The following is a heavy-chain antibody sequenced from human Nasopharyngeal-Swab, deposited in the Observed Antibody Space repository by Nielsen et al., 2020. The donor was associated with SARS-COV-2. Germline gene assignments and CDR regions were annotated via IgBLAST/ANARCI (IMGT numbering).Heavy chain of an antibody. J-gene: IGHJ6*02. Sequence: GGSLRLSCAASGFTFSSYSMNWVRQAPGKGLEWVSSISSSSSYIYYADSVKGRFTISRDNAKNSLHLQMNSLRAEDTAVYYCASNTGPDYYYYYGMDVWGQGTTVTVSS. CDR3: ASNTGPDYYYYYGMDV. CDR1: GFTFSSYS. V-gene: IGHV3-21*01. D-gene: IGHD1-1*01. CDR2: ISSSSSYI.